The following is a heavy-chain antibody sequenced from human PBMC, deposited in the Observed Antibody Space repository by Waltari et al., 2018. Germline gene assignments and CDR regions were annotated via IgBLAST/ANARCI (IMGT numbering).Heavy chain of an antibody. D-gene: IGHD3-22*01. V-gene: IGHV1-69*05. J-gene: IGHJ6*03. CDR3: ARVSHSSGYYYYYYYMDV. Sequence: QVQLVQSGAEVKKPGSSVKVSCKASGGTFSSYAISWVRQAPGPGLEWMGGIIPIFGTANYAQKFQGRVTITTDESTSTAYMELSSLISEDTAVYYCARVSHSSGYYYYYYYMDVWGKGTTVTVSS. CDR1: GGTFSSYA. CDR2: IIPIFGTA.